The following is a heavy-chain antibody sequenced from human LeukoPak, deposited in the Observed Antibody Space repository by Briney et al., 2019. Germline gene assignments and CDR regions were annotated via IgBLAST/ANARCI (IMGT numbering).Heavy chain of an antibody. V-gene: IGHV3-21*03. D-gene: IGHD3-10*01. Sequence: PGGSLRLSCAASGFTFNKYAMSWVRQAPGKGLEWVSSITSSSNYIYYADSVKGRFPISRDNAKNSLYLQMNSLRAEDTTVYYCARGCWDYGSGSYCGIDYWGQGTLVTVSS. CDR3: ARGCWDYGSGSYCGIDY. CDR1: GFTFNKYA. CDR2: ITSSSNYI. J-gene: IGHJ4*02.